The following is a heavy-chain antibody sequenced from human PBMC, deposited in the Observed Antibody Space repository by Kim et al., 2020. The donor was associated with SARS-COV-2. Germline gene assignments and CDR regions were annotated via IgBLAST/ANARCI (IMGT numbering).Heavy chain of an antibody. V-gene: IGHV4-39*07. CDR2: YCSGST. J-gene: IGHJ4*02. CDR3: ARAPDY. Sequence: YCSGSTYYSPSLKSRLTISVDTSKNQFSLKLSSVTAADTAVYYCARAPDYWGQGTLVTVSS.